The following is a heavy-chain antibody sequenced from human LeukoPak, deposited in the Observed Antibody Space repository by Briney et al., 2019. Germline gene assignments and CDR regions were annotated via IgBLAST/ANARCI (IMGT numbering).Heavy chain of an antibody. Sequence: PSETLSLTCTVSGGSLSSSDYFWGWIRQPPGKGLEWIGSIYYSGSTYYNPSLKSRVTISVDTSKNQSSLKLNSVTAADTAVYYCARHKSGLQPPLDAFDIWGQGTMVTVSS. D-gene: IGHD1-1*01. CDR3: ARHKSGLQPPLDAFDI. J-gene: IGHJ3*02. CDR2: IYYSGST. CDR1: GGSLSSSDYF. V-gene: IGHV4-39*01.